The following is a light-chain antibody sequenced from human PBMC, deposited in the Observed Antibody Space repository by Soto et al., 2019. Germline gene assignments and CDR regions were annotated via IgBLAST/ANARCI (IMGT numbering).Light chain of an antibody. V-gene: IGKV1-9*01. CDR1: QGISSY. J-gene: IGKJ1*01. Sequence: IQLTQSPSSLSASVGDRVTITCRASQGISSYLAWYQQKPGKAPKLLIYAASTLQSGVPSRFSGSGSGTDFTLTISSLQPEDFATYYCQQLNSYPQFGQGTKVDI. CDR3: QQLNSYPQ. CDR2: AAS.